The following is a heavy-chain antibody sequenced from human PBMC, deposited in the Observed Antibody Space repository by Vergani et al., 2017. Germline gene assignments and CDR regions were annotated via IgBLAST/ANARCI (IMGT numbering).Heavy chain of an antibody. D-gene: IGHD2-21*01. CDR3: AKEKKLPGGDCRDY. Sequence: QVQLVESGGGVVQPGRSLRLSCAASGFTFSSYGMHWVRQAPGKGLEWVAVISYDGSNKYYADSVKGRFTISRDNSKNTLYLQMNSLRAEDTAVYYCAKEKKLPGGDCRDYWGQGTLVTVSS. J-gene: IGHJ4*02. CDR2: ISYDGSNK. V-gene: IGHV3-30*18. CDR1: GFTFSSYG.